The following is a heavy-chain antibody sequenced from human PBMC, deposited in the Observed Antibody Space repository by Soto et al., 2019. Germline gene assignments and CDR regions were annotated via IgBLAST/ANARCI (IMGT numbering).Heavy chain of an antibody. Sequence: PSETLSLTCAVSGGSISSGGYSWSWIRQPPGKGLEWIGYINHSGNTYYNPSLKSRVTISVDRSKNQFSLKLSSVTAADTAVYYCARVPDRWGQGTLVTVSS. CDR3: ARVPDR. D-gene: IGHD2-2*01. J-gene: IGHJ5*02. CDR1: GGSISSGGYS. V-gene: IGHV4-30-2*01. CDR2: INHSGNT.